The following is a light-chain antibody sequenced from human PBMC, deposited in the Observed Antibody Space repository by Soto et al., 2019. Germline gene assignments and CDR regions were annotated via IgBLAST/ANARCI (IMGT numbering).Light chain of an antibody. CDR2: RNN. CDR3: AAWDDSLSGQV. CDR1: SSNIGSNY. J-gene: IGLJ1*01. Sequence: QPVLTQPPSASGSPGQRVTISCSGSSSNIGSNYVYWHQQLPGTAPKLLIYRNNQRPSGVPDRFSGSKSGTSASLAISGLRSEDEADYYCAAWDDSLSGQVFGTGTKLTVL. V-gene: IGLV1-47*01.